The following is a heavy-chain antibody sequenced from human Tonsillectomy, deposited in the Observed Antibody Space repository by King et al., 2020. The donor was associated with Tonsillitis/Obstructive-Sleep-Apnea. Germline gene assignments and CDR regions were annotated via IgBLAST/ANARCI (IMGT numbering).Heavy chain of an antibody. J-gene: IGHJ5*02. D-gene: IGHD2-15*01. V-gene: IGHV1-46*01. Sequence: QEQLVQSGAEVKKPGASLKVSCKASGYTFTNYYIHWVRQAPGQGLEWMGIINPDDGSTIYTQKFQGRVTMTRDTSTTTVYMELRSLRSDDTGVYYCARAGGGGSRNWFDPWGQGTLVSVSS. CDR3: ARAGGGGSRNWFDP. CDR2: INPDDGST. CDR1: GYTFTNYY.